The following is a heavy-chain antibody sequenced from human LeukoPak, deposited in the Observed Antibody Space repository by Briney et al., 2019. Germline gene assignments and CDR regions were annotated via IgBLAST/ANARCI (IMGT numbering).Heavy chain of an antibody. CDR2: ITGSGGNT. CDR3: AKWVDYDVLTGYYVSDY. V-gene: IGHV3-23*01. CDR1: GFTFSNYA. J-gene: IGHJ4*02. Sequence: PGASLRLSCGASGFTFSNYAMSWVRQAPGKGLEWVSAITGSGGNTYYADSVKGRFTICRDNSKNTVFLQMNSLRAEDTAVYYCAKWVDYDVLTGYYVSDYWGQGTLVTVSS. D-gene: IGHD3-9*01.